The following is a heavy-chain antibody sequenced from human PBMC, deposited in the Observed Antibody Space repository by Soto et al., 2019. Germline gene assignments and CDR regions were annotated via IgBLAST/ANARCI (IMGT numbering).Heavy chain of an antibody. Sequence: GGSLRLSCAASGFTFSSYWMSWVRQAPGKGLEWVVNIKQDGSEKYYVDSVKGRFTISRDNAKNSLYLQMNSLRAEDTAVYYCARVARGSSSYYFDYWGQGTLVTVSS. CDR3: ARVARGSSSYYFDY. D-gene: IGHD6-6*01. CDR2: IKQDGSEK. J-gene: IGHJ4*02. V-gene: IGHV3-7*03. CDR1: GFTFSSYW.